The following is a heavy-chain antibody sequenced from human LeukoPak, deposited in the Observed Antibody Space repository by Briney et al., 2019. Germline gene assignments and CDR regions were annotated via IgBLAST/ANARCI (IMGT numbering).Heavy chain of an antibody. CDR1: GGSINGYY. V-gene: IGHV4-59*01. D-gene: IGHD6-13*01. CDR2: IHYSGST. J-gene: IGHJ2*01. Sequence: SETLSLTCTVSGGSINGYYWSWIRQPPGKGLEWIGYIHYSGSTNYNPSLKSRVTILVDTSKNQFSLKLSSVTAADTAVYYCARVYYSNSYDYWYFDLWVRGTLVTVSS. CDR3: ARVYYSNSYDYWYFDL.